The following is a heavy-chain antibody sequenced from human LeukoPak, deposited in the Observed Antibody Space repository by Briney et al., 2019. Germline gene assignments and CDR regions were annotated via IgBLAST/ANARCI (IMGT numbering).Heavy chain of an antibody. CDR3: ARESRAAIDY. D-gene: IGHD2-15*01. V-gene: IGHV3-74*03. CDR1: GFTFSNYW. Sequence: GGSLRLSCVASGFTFSNYWMYWVRQAPGKGLVWVSGIRGDGTDTSYADSVKGRFTISRDNAKNSLYLQMNSLRVDDTAVYYCARESRAAIDYWGQGTLVTVSS. J-gene: IGHJ4*02. CDR2: IRGDGTDT.